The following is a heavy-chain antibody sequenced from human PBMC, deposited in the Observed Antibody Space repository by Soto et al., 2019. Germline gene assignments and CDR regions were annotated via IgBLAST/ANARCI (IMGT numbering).Heavy chain of an antibody. D-gene: IGHD2-15*01. V-gene: IGHV1-2*04. CDR3: ARATQDNYYGMDV. J-gene: IGHJ6*02. Sequence: SVKVSCKASGYTFTGYYMHWVRQAPGQGLEWMGWINPNSGGTNYAQKFQGWVTMTRDTSISTAYMELSRLRSDDTAVYYCARATQDNYYGMDVWGQGTTVTVSS. CDR2: INPNSGGT. CDR1: GYTFTGYY.